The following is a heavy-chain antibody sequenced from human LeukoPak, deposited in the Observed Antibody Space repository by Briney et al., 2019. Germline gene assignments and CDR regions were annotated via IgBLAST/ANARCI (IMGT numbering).Heavy chain of an antibody. CDR3: ARVPYYYDSSGYYSYYYYYGMDV. CDR1: GFTFSSYE. D-gene: IGHD3-22*01. J-gene: IGHJ6*02. Sequence: GGSLRLYCAASGFTFSSYEMNWVRQAPGKGLEWVSYISSSGSTIYYADSVKGRFTISRDNANNSLYLQMNSLRAEDTAVYYCARVPYYYDSSGYYSYYYYYGMDVWGQGTTVTVSS. CDR2: ISSSGSTI. V-gene: IGHV3-48*03.